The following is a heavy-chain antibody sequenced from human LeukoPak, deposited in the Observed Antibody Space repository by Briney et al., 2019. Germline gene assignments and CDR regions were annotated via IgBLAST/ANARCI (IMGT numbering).Heavy chain of an antibody. D-gene: IGHD1-14*01. V-gene: IGHV4-4*07. CDR2: LQPSGAT. Sequence: ASETLSLTCIVSGASISSYYWSWIRHPAGKELEWIGRLQPSGATNYHPSLESRVTMSVDTSKNQFSLSLTSVTAADTAVYYCARDPTGTAFDPWGQGTLVTVSS. CDR1: GASISSYY. CDR3: ARDPTGTAFDP. J-gene: IGHJ5*02.